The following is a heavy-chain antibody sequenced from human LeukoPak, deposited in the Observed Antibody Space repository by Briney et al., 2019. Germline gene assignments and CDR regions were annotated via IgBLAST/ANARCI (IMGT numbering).Heavy chain of an antibody. V-gene: IGHV1-69*05. D-gene: IGHD3-10*01. Sequence: SVKVPCKASGYTFTSYGISWVRQAPGQGLEWMGGIIPIFGTANYAQKFQGRVTITTDESTSTAYMELSSLRSEDTAVYYCASGHGSGSYYYYYYMDVWGKGTTVTVSS. CDR2: IIPIFGTA. CDR3: ASGHGSGSYYYYYYMDV. CDR1: GYTFTSYG. J-gene: IGHJ6*03.